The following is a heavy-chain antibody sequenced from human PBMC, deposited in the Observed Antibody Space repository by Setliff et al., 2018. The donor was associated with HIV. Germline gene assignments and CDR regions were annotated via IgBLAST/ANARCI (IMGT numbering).Heavy chain of an antibody. D-gene: IGHD3-10*01. CDR1: GDSVNDRSYY. Sequence: PSETLSLTCTVSGDSVNDRSYYWGWIRQPPGKGLEWTGSIYYSGSTYYNPSLKSRVTISVDTSKNQFSLKLSSVTAADTAVYYCARLGTGYGSGSYYSWFDPWGQGTLVTVSS. J-gene: IGHJ5*02. CDR2: IYYSGST. V-gene: IGHV4-39*01. CDR3: ARLGTGYGSGSYYSWFDP.